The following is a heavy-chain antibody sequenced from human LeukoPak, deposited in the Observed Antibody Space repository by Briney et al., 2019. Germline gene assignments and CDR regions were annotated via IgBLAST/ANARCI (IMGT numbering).Heavy chain of an antibody. J-gene: IGHJ4*02. Sequence: GESLKISCKGSGYSFTSYWIGWVRQMPGKGLEWMGTIYPGDSDTRYSPSFQGQVTISADKSISTAYLQWSSLKASDTAMYYCARLSMVRGVIRRIDYWGQGTLVTVSS. CDR3: ARLSMVRGVIRRIDY. CDR1: GYSFTSYW. D-gene: IGHD3-10*01. CDR2: IYPGDSDT. V-gene: IGHV5-51*01.